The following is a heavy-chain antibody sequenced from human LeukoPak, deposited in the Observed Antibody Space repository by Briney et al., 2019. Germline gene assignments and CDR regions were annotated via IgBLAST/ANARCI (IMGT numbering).Heavy chain of an antibody. CDR3: AKGGIAAAGLTFDY. V-gene: IGHV3-30*18. CDR1: GFTFSSYG. CDR2: ISYDGSNK. J-gene: IGHJ4*02. D-gene: IGHD6-13*01. Sequence: GRSLRLSCAASGFTFSSYGMHWVRQAPGKGLEWVAVISYDGSNKYYADSVKGRFTISRDNSKNTLYLQINSLRAEDTAVYYCAKGGIAAAGLTFDYWGQGTLVTVSS.